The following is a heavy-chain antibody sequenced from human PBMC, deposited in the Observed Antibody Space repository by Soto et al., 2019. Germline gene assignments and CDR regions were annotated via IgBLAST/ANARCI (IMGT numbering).Heavy chain of an antibody. D-gene: IGHD2-21*01. J-gene: IGHJ2*01. CDR3: ARDQVIPYCGGDCYSDWYFDL. CDR2: LNPGNGNT. CDR1: GYTFTNYA. V-gene: IGHV1-3*01. Sequence: QVQLVQSGAEVKEPGASVKVSCRASGYTFTNYAIHWVRQAPGQRLEWMGWLNPGNGNTKYPQKFHGRVTITRATSASTAYMFLSSLRSEDTAVYYCARDQVIPYCGGDCYSDWYFDLWGRGTLVTVSS.